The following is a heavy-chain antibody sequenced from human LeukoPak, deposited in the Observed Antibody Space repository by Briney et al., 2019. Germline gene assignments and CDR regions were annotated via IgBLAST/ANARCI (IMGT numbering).Heavy chain of an antibody. J-gene: IGHJ4*02. D-gene: IGHD6-13*01. CDR3: AYNSRSWYGAFAY. V-gene: IGHV3-23*01. CDR1: RWTFSSYV. CDR2: IRGSGGTT. Sequence: GGAVTLSCPCCRWTFSSYVMRWLGQAAGRGGDGVSAIRGSGGTTYYADSVKGRFTISRDNSKNPLYLQMNSLRAEHTALYYCAYNSRSWYGAFAYWGQGTLLTVSS.